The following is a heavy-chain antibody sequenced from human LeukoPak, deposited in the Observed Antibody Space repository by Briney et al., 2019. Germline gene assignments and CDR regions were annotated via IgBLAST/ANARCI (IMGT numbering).Heavy chain of an antibody. CDR1: GGSISGYY. J-gene: IGHJ4*02. Sequence: PSETLSLTCTVSGGSISGYYWSWIRQSPGKGLEWIGYLYNSGSTRYSPSLKSRVTISLDTSKNQISLRLTFVTAADTAVYYCARGGYGIPFDYWGQGSLVTVSS. CDR2: LYNSGST. CDR3: ARGGYGIPFDY. V-gene: IGHV4-59*01. D-gene: IGHD4-17*01.